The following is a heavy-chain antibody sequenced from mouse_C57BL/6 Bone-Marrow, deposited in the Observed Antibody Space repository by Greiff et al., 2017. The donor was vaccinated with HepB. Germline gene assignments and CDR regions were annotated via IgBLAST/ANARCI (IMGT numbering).Heavy chain of an antibody. CDR2: IYPRSGNT. V-gene: IGHV1-81*01. CDR3: AIIYYGNSAWFAY. D-gene: IGHD2-1*01. Sequence: QVQLQQSGAELARPGASVKLSCKASGYTFTSYGISWVKQRTGQGLEWIGEIYPRSGNTYYNEKFKGKATLTADKSSSTAYMELRSLTSEDSAVYFCAIIYYGNSAWFAYWGQGALVTVSA. CDR1: GYTFTSYG. J-gene: IGHJ3*01.